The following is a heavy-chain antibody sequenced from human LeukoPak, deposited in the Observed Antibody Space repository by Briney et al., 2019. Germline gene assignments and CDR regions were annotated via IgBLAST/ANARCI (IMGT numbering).Heavy chain of an antibody. Sequence: SETLSLTCTVSGGSISGYYWNWIRQPPGKGLEWIGYIYYGESTNYNPSLKSRATISVDTSKNQFSLKLTSVTAADTAVYYCARRPYSSGWYYLDYWGQGTLVTVSS. CDR2: IYYGEST. D-gene: IGHD6-19*01. CDR3: ARRPYSSGWYYLDY. CDR1: GGSISGYY. V-gene: IGHV4-59*01. J-gene: IGHJ4*02.